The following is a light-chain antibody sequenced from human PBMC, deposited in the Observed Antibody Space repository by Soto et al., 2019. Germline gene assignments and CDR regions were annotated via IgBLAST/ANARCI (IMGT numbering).Light chain of an antibody. CDR3: QQYDSWPLT. Sequence: EIVLTQSPGTLSLSPGEGATLSCRSSQYIASSYLAWYQQRRGQAPRLLIYGASTRPTGIPDRFSGSGSGTEFSLTISSLQSEDFAVYYCQQYDSWPLTFGGGTKVEIK. J-gene: IGKJ4*01. V-gene: IGKV3-20*01. CDR1: QYIASSY. CDR2: GAS.